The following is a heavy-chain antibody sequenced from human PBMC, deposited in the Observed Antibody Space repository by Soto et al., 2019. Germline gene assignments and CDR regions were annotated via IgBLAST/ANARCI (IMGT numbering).Heavy chain of an antibody. V-gene: IGHV4-39*01. Sequence: SGWSMNSSSKYWGWIRQPPGKGLEWIGSIYYSGSTYYNPSLKSRVTISVDTSKNQFSLKLSSVTAADTAVYYCARIVVVTAIPEYYYYGMDVWGQGTTVTVSS. J-gene: IGHJ6*02. D-gene: IGHD2-21*02. CDR3: ARIVVVTAIPEYYYYGMDV. CDR1: GWSMNSSSKY. CDR2: IYYSGST.